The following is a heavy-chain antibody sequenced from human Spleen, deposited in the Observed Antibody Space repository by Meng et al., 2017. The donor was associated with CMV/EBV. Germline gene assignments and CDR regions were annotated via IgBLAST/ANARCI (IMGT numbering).Heavy chain of an antibody. V-gene: IGHV4-34*01. J-gene: IGHJ6*02. Sequence: GSLRLSCAVYGGSFSGYYWSWIRQPPGKGLEWIGEINHSGSTNYNPSLKSRVTISVDTSKNQFSLKLSSVTAADTAVYYCARDRIGYYDILTGDSDLYSMDVWGQGTTVTVSS. CDR2: INHSGST. CDR3: ARDRIGYYDILTGDSDLYSMDV. CDR1: GGSFSGYY. D-gene: IGHD3-9*01.